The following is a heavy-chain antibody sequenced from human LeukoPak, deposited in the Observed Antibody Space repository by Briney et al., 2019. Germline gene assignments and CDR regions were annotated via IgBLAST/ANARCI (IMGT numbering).Heavy chain of an antibody. CDR2: IYYSGRT. V-gene: IGHV4-39*01. J-gene: IGHJ1*01. D-gene: IGHD3-22*01. CDR3: ARRRYYDDSGYLE. CDR1: GDSVSRSDSY. Sequence: SETLSLTCSVSGDSVSRSDSYWDWIRQPPGKGLEWIGTIYYSGRTYYSPSLKSRVTMSVDPSNNQFSLNLRSVTAADSALYYCARRRYYDDSGYLEWGQGTLLSVSS.